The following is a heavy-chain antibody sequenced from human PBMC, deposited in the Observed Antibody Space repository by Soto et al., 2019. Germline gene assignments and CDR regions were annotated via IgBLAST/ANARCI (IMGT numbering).Heavy chain of an antibody. CDR1: GYTFTSYG. J-gene: IGHJ6*03. Sequence: ASVKVSCKASGYTFTSYGISWVRQAPGQGLEWMGWISAYNGNTNYAQKLQGRVTMTTDTSTSTAYMELRSLRSDDTAVYYCARMYYDFWSGPTRGGYYYYYMDVWGKRTTVTVSS. V-gene: IGHV1-18*01. CDR3: ARMYYDFWSGPTRGGYYYYYMDV. CDR2: ISAYNGNT. D-gene: IGHD3-3*01.